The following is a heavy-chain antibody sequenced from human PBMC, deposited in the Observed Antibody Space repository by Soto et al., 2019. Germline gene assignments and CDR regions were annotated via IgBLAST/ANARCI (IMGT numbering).Heavy chain of an antibody. CDR1: GYSFTSYW. J-gene: IGHJ6*02. CDR3: ARHRRGIAVAGSYYGMDV. D-gene: IGHD6-19*01. Sequence: GESPKISCKGSGYSFTSYWISWVRQMPGKGLEWMGMIDPSDSYTNYSPSFQGHVTISADKSISTAYLQWSSLKASDTAMYYCARHRRGIAVAGSYYGMDVWGQGTTVTV. CDR2: IDPSDSYT. V-gene: IGHV5-10-1*01.